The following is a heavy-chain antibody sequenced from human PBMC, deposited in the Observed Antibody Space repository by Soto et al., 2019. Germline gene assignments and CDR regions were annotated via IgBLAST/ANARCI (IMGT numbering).Heavy chain of an antibody. V-gene: IGHV4-34*01. CDR3: ARSYGSSWYMTFDY. CDR2: INHSGST. CDR1: GESFSGYY. J-gene: IGHJ4*02. Sequence: QVQLQQWGAGLLKPSETLSLTCAVYGESFSGYYWSWIRQPPGKGLEWIGEINHSGSTNYNPSLKSRVTITVXTXENQFSLKLSSVTAADTAVYYCARSYGSSWYMTFDYWGQGTLVTVSS. D-gene: IGHD6-13*01.